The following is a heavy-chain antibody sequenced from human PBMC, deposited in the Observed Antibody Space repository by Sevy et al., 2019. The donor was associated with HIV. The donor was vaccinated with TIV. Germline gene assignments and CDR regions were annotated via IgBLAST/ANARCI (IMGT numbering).Heavy chain of an antibody. D-gene: IGHD1-26*01. Sequence: GGSLRLSYAASGFAFRGSAIRWVRQASGKGLEWIGRIRSKGNSFATDYVPSVKGRFTISRDDSKKTAYLQMSSLKIDDTAVYYCAGQVGDTVMAIFDYWGQGTLVTVSS. CDR3: AGQVGDTVMAIFDY. V-gene: IGHV3-73*01. J-gene: IGHJ4*02. CDR2: IRSKGNSFAT. CDR1: GFAFRGSA.